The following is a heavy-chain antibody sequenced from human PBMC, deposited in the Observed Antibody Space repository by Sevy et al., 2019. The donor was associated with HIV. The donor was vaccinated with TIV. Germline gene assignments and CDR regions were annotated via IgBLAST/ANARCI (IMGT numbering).Heavy chain of an antibody. J-gene: IGHJ5*02. Sequence: SETLSITCSVSAGSISAYYWSWIRQPPGKGLEWIAYIHDSGNSNYNPSLKSRVTISMDTSKNQFSLKVTSVTEADTALYYYARAPPVRSGDDSLNWFDPWGQGILVTVSS. V-gene: IGHV4-59*01. D-gene: IGHD5-12*01. CDR2: IHDSGNS. CDR1: AGSISAYY. CDR3: ARAPPVRSGDDSLNWFDP.